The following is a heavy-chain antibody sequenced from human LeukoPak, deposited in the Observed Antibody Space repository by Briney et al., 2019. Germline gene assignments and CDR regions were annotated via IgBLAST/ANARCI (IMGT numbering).Heavy chain of an antibody. V-gene: IGHV3-53*01. CDR1: GFTVSSNY. CDR2: IYSGGST. CDR3: ARDPYRMQPTSYYYYYMDV. Sequence: PGGSLRLSCAASGFTVSSNYMSWVRQAPGKGLEWVSVIYSGGSTYYADSVKGRFTISRDNSKNTLYLQMNSLRAEDTAVYYCARDPYRMQPTSYYYYYMDVWGKGTTVTVSS. J-gene: IGHJ6*03. D-gene: IGHD1-14*01.